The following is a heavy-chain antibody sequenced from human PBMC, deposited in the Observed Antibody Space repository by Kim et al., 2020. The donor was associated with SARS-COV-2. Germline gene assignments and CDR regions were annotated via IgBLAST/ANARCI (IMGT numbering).Heavy chain of an antibody. CDR1: GFTFSSYA. V-gene: IGHV3-23*01. D-gene: IGHD3-22*01. CDR3: AKDLRLAIVVVSTFDY. J-gene: IGHJ4*02. Sequence: GGSLRLSCAASGFTFSSYAMSWVRQAPGKGLEWVSAISGSGGSTYYADSVKGRFTISRDNSKNTLYLQMNSLRAEDTAVYYCAKDLRLAIVVVSTFDYWGQGTLVTVSS. CDR2: ISGSGGST.